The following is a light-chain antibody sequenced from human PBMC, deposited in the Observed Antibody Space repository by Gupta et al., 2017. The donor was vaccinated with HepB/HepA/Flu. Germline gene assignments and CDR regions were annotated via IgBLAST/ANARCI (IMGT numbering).Light chain of an antibody. V-gene: IGKV1-9*01. CDR2: GAS. CDR3: QQLNTFPRVT. J-gene: IGKJ4*01. CDR1: QGISSY. Sequence: DIQLTQTPSVLSASVGDRVTITCRASQGISSYLAWYQQKPAKAPNLLSYGASTLQSAIASRFSGSGSGTEFTLTISSRQPEDFATYYCQQLNTFPRVTFGGGTKVEIK.